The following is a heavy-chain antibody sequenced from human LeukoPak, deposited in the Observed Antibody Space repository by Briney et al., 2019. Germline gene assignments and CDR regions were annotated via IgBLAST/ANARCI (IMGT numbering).Heavy chain of an antibody. V-gene: IGHV3-30-3*01. CDR2: ISYDGSNK. CDR3: AREDFGWLLDY. Sequence: GESLRLSCAASGFTFSSYAMHWVRQAPGKGLEWVAVISYDGSNKYYADSVKGRFTISRGNSKNTLYLQMNSLRAEDTAVYYCAREDFGWLLDYWGQGTLVTVSS. D-gene: IGHD5-12*01. CDR1: GFTFSSYA. J-gene: IGHJ4*02.